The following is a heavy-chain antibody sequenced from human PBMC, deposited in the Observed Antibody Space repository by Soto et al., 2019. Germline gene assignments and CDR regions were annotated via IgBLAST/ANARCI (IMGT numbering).Heavy chain of an antibody. J-gene: IGHJ6*02. V-gene: IGHV3-30-3*01. CDR2: ISYDGSNK. Sequence: GGSLRLSCAASGFTFSSYAMHWARQAPGKGLEWVAVISYDGSNKYYADSVKGRFTISRDNSKNTLYLQMNSLRAEDTAVYYCARSYGSGSYYDYYYYGMDVWGQGTTVTVSS. CDR1: GFTFSSYA. CDR3: ARSYGSGSYYDYYYYGMDV. D-gene: IGHD3-10*01.